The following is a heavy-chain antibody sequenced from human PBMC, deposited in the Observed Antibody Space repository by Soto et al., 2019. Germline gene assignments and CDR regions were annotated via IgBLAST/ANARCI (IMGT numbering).Heavy chain of an antibody. V-gene: IGHV3-30-3*01. CDR3: ARDRAEMATITLFDY. J-gene: IGHJ4*02. D-gene: IGHD5-12*01. CDR2: ISYDGSNK. CDR1: GFTFSSYA. Sequence: GGSLRLSCAASGFTFSSYAMHWVRQAPGKGLEWVAVISYDGSNKYYADSVKGRFTISRDNSKNTLYLQMNSLRAEDTAVYYGARDRAEMATITLFDYWGQGTLVTVSS.